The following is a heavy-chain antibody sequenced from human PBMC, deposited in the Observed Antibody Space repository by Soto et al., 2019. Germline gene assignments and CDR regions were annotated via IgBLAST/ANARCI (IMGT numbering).Heavy chain of an antibody. CDR2: IRSKANSYAT. CDR3: TRHTLPYGDYYEDARWDDYYYYYYMDV. CDR1: GFTFSGSA. Sequence: EVQLVESGGGLVQPGGSLKLYCAASGFTFSGSAMHWVRQASGKGLEWVGRIRSKANSYATAYAASVKGRFTISRDDSKNTAYLQMNSLKTEDKAVYYCTRHTLPYGDYYEDARWDDYYYYYYMDVWGKGTTVTVSS. J-gene: IGHJ6*03. D-gene: IGHD4-17*01. V-gene: IGHV3-73*01.